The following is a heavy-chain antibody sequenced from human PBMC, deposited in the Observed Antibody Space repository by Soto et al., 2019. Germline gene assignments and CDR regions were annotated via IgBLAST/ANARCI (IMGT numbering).Heavy chain of an antibody. CDR3: ARSGWEPTPFAY. J-gene: IGHJ4*02. CDR2: ISSSSSYT. CDR1: GFTFSDYY. D-gene: IGHD1-26*01. Sequence: QVQLVESGGGLVKPGGSLRLSCAASGFTFSDYYMSWIRQAPGKGLEWVSYISSSSSYTNYADSVKGRFTISRDNAKNSLYLQMNSLRAEDTAVYYCARSGWEPTPFAYWGQGTLVTVSS. V-gene: IGHV3-11*05.